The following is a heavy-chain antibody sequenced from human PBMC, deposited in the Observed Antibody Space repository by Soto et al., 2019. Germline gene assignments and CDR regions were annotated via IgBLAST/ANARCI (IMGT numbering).Heavy chain of an antibody. D-gene: IGHD6-19*01. V-gene: IGHV3-30-3*01. CDR1: GFTFSSYA. J-gene: IGHJ6*02. CDR2: ISYAGSNK. Sequence: GGSLRLSCAASGFTFSSYAMHWVRQAPGKGLEWVAVISYAGSNKYYADSVKGRFTISRDNSKNTLYLQMNSLRAEDTDVYYCERSGAVAGSYYYYGMDVWGQGTTVTVSS. CDR3: ERSGAVAGSYYYYGMDV.